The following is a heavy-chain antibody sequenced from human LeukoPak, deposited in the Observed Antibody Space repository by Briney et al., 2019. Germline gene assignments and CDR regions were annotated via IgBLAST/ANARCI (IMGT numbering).Heavy chain of an antibody. D-gene: IGHD2-2*01. J-gene: IGHJ6*02. CDR2: ISSNSAYI. CDR1: GFTLSEYA. Sequence: GGSLTLSCAPSGFTLSEYAMDWVRQAPEEGLEWVSAISSNSAYIFYGDSGEGRFTTSRDNAKNSVSLQMNSLRAEDTAVYYCARIFRYQMVDYYALDVWGQGTTVTVSS. V-gene: IGHV3-21*01. CDR3: ARIFRYQMVDYYALDV.